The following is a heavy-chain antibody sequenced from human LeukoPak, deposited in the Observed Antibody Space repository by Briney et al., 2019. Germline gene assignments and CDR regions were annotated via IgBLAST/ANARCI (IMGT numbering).Heavy chain of an antibody. D-gene: IGHD2-15*01. CDR3: AIDTGGSWENDY. V-gene: IGHV4-30-4*08. CDR2: IYSTGIT. Sequence: SETLSLTCTVSGGSISSGDYDWSWIRQPQGNGPVLILFIYSTGITYYNPSLNSPVTISVDTSKNQFSLKLSSVTAADTAVYYCAIDTGGSWENDYWGQGTLVTVSS. CDR1: GGSISSGDYD. J-gene: IGHJ4*02.